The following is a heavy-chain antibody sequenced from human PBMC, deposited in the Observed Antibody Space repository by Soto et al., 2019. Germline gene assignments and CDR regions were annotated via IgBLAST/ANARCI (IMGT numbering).Heavy chain of an antibody. CDR2: VYTSGGA. D-gene: IGHD3-9*01. V-gene: IGHV4-59*01. J-gene: IGHJ5*02. CDR1: GGSLSSYY. Sequence: SEILSLTCTVSGGSLSSYYWNWIRQPPGKGLEWIGYVYTSGGANYNRSLKSRIALSIDTSKQEISLKLSSVTAADTAVYYCARDGDILTGYGTWGQGTLVTVSS. CDR3: ARDGDILTGYGT.